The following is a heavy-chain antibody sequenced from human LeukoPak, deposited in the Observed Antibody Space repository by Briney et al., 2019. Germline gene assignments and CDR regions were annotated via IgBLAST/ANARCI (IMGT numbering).Heavy chain of an antibody. CDR1: GGSIGTTNW. J-gene: IGHJ2*01. Sequence: SETLSLTCAVSGGSIGTTNWWSWVRQPPGKGLECIGEIYHSGSTNYNPSLKSRVTVSVDTSKNQFSLKLTSVTAADTAVYYCARDDCSGGSCYFDLWGRGTLVTVSS. CDR3: ARDDCSGGSCYFDL. CDR2: IYHSGST. D-gene: IGHD2-15*01. V-gene: IGHV4-4*02.